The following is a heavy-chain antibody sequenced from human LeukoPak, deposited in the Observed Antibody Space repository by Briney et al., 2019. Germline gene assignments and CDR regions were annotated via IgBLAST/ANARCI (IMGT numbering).Heavy chain of an antibody. CDR3: AIQITMIVVVPYIDY. V-gene: IGHV3-11*04. J-gene: IGHJ4*02. CDR2: ISGSGTTT. Sequence: PGGSLRLSCAVSGLTFSDYYMTCIRQAPGKGLVGVSSISGSGTTTYSADSVRGRFTVSRDNAKNSVFLYMNSLRAEDTAVYYCAIQITMIVVVPYIDYWGQGTLVTVSS. CDR1: GLTFSDYY. D-gene: IGHD3-22*01.